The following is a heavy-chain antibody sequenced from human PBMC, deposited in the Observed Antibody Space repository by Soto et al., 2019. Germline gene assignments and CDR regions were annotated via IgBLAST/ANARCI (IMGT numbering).Heavy chain of an antibody. J-gene: IGHJ3*02. CDR2: ISSSSSYI. D-gene: IGHD2-2*01. CDR1: GFTFSSYS. V-gene: IGHV3-21*01. CDR3: ARVGGGYQLLHAFDI. Sequence: GGSLSLSCAASGFTFSSYSMNWVRQAPGQGLEWVSSISSSSSYIYYADSVKGRFTISRDNAKNSLYLQMNSLRAEDTAVYYCARVGGGYQLLHAFDIWGQGTMVTVSS.